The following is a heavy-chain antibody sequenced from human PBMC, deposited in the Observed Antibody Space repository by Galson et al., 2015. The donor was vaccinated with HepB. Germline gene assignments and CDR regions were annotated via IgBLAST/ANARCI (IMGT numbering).Heavy chain of an antibody. D-gene: IGHD3-10*01. J-gene: IGHJ4*02. CDR1: GFTFTSSA. CDR2: IVVGSGNT. Sequence: SVKVSCKASGFTFTSSAVQWVRQARGQRLEWIGWIVVGSGNTNYAQKFQERVTITRDMSTSTAYMELSSLRSEDTAVYYCAADLVPWGPTFIRGVINWGQGTLVTVSS. V-gene: IGHV1-58*01. CDR3: AADLVPWGPTFIRGVIN.